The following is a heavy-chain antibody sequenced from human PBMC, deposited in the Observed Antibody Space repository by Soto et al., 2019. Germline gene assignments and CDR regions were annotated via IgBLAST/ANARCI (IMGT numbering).Heavy chain of an antibody. D-gene: IGHD2-15*01. CDR2: IWYDGSYK. CDR1: GITFRSFG. J-gene: IGHJ4*02. Sequence: PGGSLRLSCEVSGITFRSFGFHWVRRAPGRGLEWLALIWYDGSYKYYADSAKGRFTVSRDNSKNTVYLQMNSLRAEDSAVYFCAIDRTGGGSCPYDNWGQGTLVTVSS. V-gene: IGHV3-33*01. CDR3: AIDRTGGGSCPYDN.